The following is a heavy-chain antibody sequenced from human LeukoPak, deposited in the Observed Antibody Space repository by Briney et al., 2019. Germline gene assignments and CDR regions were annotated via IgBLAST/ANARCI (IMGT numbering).Heavy chain of an antibody. J-gene: IGHJ4*02. CDR3: ARAGGPRGYSYGKPFDY. D-gene: IGHD5-18*01. CDR2: IYTSGST. V-gene: IGHV4-4*07. Sequence: SETLSLTCTVSGGSISSYYWSWIRQPAGKGLEWIGRIYTSGSTNYNPSLKSRVTMSVDTSKNQFSLKLSSVTAADTAVYYCARAGGPRGYSYGKPFDYWGQGTLVTVSS. CDR1: GGSISSYY.